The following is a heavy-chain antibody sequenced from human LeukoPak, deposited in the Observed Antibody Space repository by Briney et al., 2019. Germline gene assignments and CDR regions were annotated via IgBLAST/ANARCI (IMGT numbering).Heavy chain of an antibody. CDR1: GFTFSSYD. CDR2: IGTAGDT. CDR3: ATDEGGDAFDI. J-gene: IGHJ3*02. V-gene: IGHV3-13*01. Sequence: GGSLRLSCAASGFTFSSYDMHWVRQATGKGLEWVSAIGTAGDTYYPGSVRGRFTISRENAKNSLYLQMNSLRAEDTAVYYCATDEGGDAFDIWGQGTMVTVSS.